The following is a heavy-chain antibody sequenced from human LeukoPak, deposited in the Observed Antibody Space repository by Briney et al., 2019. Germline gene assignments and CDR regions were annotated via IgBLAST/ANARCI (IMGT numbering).Heavy chain of an antibody. CDR1: GDSVSSGNYF. D-gene: IGHD1-26*01. V-gene: IGHV4-39*01. Sequence: SETLSLTCSVSGDSVSSGNYFWGWIRQTPGKGLEWIGEINHTGTIDNTPSLRGRVAISMDKSKNQLSLKMNSVTAADTAVYYCARRGGSYYGDAYDIWGRGTTVLVSS. J-gene: IGHJ3*02. CDR2: INHTGTI. CDR3: ARRGGSYYGDAYDI.